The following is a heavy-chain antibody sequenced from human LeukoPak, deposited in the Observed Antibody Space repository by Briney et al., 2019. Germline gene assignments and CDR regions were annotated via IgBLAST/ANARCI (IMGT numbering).Heavy chain of an antibody. CDR2: IYYSGST. Sequence: SETLSLTCTVSAGSISNYFWNWIRQPPGKGLEWIGYIYYSGSTNYNPSLKSRVTISVDTSKNQFSLKLSSVTAADTAVYYCARGIQLLFDYWGQGTLVTVSS. CDR3: ARGIQLLFDY. J-gene: IGHJ4*02. D-gene: IGHD5-18*01. CDR1: AGSISNYF. V-gene: IGHV4-59*01.